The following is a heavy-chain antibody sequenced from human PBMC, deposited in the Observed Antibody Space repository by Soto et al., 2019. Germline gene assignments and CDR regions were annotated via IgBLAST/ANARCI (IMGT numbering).Heavy chain of an antibody. V-gene: IGHV4-4*02. D-gene: IGHD4-4*01. Sequence: QVQLQESGPGLVKPSGTLSVTCAVSGGSISSSNWWTWVRQPPGKGQEWIGEINHSGTTNYNPSLKRRVDISGDRSRNPLSPTRSSVSATDTAVYYFAIPATSDFDYWGQGILVTVSS. J-gene: IGHJ4*02. CDR2: INHSGTT. CDR3: AIPATSDFDY. CDR1: GGSISSSNW.